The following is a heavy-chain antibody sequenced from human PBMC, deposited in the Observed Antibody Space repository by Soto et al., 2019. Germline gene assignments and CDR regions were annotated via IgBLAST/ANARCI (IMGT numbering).Heavy chain of an antibody. CDR1: GFTFSSYA. CDR2: ISGSGGST. CDR3: AKDPSGSYPPTYFQH. Sequence: GGSLRLSCAASGFTFSSYAMSWVRQAPGKGLEWVSAISGSGGSTYYADSVKGRFSISRDNSKNTLYLQMNSLRAEDTAVYYCAKDPSGSYPPTYFQHWGQGTLVTVSS. V-gene: IGHV3-23*01. D-gene: IGHD1-26*01. J-gene: IGHJ1*01.